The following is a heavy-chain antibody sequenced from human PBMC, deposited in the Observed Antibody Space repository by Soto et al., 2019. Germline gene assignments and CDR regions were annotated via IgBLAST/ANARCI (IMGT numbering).Heavy chain of an antibody. D-gene: IGHD1-1*01. V-gene: IGHV1-69*13. CDR2: IIPIFDTP. CDR3: ARNGTLTGYSYGMDV. Sequence: SVKVSCKASGGTFSDFTINWLRQAPGQRLEWMGGIIPIFDTPNYAEKFQGRVTITADESTSTSFMEVSSLRSEDTAVYYCARNGTLTGYSYGMDVWGQGTMVTVSS. J-gene: IGHJ6*02. CDR1: GGTFSDFT.